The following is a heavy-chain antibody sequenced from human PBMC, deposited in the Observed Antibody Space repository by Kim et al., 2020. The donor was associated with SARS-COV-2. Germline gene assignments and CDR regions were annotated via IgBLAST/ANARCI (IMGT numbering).Heavy chain of an antibody. CDR3: ARRHYYDSSVDY. CDR2: IYYSGST. J-gene: IGHJ4*02. Sequence: SETLSLTCTVSGGSISSSSYYWGWIRQPPGKGREWIGSIYYSGSTYYNPSLKSRVTISVDTCQNQFSLKLSSVTAADTAVYYCARRHYYDSSVDYWGQGTLVTVSS. V-gene: IGHV4-39*01. CDR1: GGSISSSSYY. D-gene: IGHD3-22*01.